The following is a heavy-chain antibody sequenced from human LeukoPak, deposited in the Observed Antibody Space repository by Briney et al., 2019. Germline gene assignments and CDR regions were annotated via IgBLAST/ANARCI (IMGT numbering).Heavy chain of an antibody. CDR1: GFTFSRYS. Sequence: GGSLRLSCAASGFTFSRYSMNWVRQAPGKGLEWVSSISISSNYIYYADSVKGRFTISRDNAKNSLYLQMNSLRAEDTAVYYCARGSRFGVVERDAFDIWGLGTMVTVSS. CDR2: ISISSNYI. CDR3: ARGSRFGVVERDAFDI. J-gene: IGHJ3*02. V-gene: IGHV3-21*01. D-gene: IGHD3-3*01.